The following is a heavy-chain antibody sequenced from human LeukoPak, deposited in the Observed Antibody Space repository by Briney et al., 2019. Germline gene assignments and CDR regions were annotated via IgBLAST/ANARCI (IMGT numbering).Heavy chain of an antibody. D-gene: IGHD5-24*01. J-gene: IGHJ4*02. Sequence: SGGSLRLSCAASGFMFSSNWMSWVRLAPGKGLEWVANIKDDGTETYYVDSVKGRFTISRDNAKNSLYLQMNSLRVEDTAVYYCAKEGRSLQTYWGQGTLVTVSS. CDR1: GFMFSSNW. CDR2: IKDDGTET. V-gene: IGHV3-7*03. CDR3: AKEGRSLQTY.